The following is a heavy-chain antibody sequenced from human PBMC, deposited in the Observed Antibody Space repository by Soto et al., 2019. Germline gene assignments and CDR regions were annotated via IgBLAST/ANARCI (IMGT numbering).Heavy chain of an antibody. CDR3: ARAGVGATPNDY. D-gene: IGHD1-26*01. J-gene: IGHJ4*02. Sequence: QVQLVQSGAEEKKPGTLVKVSCKASGYTFTSYAMHWVRQAPGQRLEWMGWINAGNGNTKYSQKFQGRVTITRDTSASTAYMELSSLRSEDTAVYYCARAGVGATPNDYWGQGTLVTVSS. V-gene: IGHV1-3*05. CDR2: INAGNGNT. CDR1: GYTFTSYA.